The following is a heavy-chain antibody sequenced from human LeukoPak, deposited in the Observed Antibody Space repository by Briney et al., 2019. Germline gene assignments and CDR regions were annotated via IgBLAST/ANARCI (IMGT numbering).Heavy chain of an antibody. CDR2: MNPNRGNT. CDR3: ATLLPFYYDRRPGPGLVDL. CDR1: GYTFTSYD. D-gene: IGHD3-22*01. Sequence: ASVTVSCKDSGYTFTSYDINWVRQATGQGLEWMGWMNPNRGNTGYAQKFQGRVTITRNTSISAAYMELSSLRSEDTAVYYCATLLPFYYDRRPGPGLVDLWGQGPRVPVPS. J-gene: IGHJ4*02. V-gene: IGHV1-8*01.